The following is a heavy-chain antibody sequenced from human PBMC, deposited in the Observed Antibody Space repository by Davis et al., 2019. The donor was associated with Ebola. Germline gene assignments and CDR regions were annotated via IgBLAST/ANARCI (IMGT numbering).Heavy chain of an antibody. J-gene: IGHJ4*02. CDR3: ARERQWLVRYFDY. CDR2: IKQDGSEK. CDR1: GFSFSSYW. D-gene: IGHD6-19*01. V-gene: IGHV3-7*01. Sequence: GESLKISCAASGFSFSSYWMSWVRQAPGKGLEWVANIKQDGSEKYYVDSVEGRFTISRDNAKNSLYLQMNSLRAEDTAVYYCARERQWLVRYFDYWGQGTLVTVSS.